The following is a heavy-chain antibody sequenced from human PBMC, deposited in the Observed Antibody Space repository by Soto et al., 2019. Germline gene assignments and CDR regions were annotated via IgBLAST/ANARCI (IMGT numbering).Heavy chain of an antibody. J-gene: IGHJ6*02. CDR2: ISYDGSNK. CDR3: AKDRDLILWFGELSGVMDV. D-gene: IGHD3-10*01. CDR1: GFTFSSYG. Sequence: QVQLVESGGGVVQPGRSLRLSCAASGFTFSSYGMHWVCQAPVKGLEWVAVISYDGSNKYYADSVKGRLTIFRDNSKNTLYLPMTRLGAEDKAVYYCAKDRDLILWFGELSGVMDVWGQGTTVTASS. V-gene: IGHV3-30*18.